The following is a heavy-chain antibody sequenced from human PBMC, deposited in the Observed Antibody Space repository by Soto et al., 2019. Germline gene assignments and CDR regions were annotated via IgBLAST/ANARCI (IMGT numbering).Heavy chain of an antibody. Sequence: GGSLRLSCAASGFTFSSYAMHWVRQAPGKGLEWVAVISYDGSNKYYADSVKGRFTISRDNSKNTLYLQMNSLRAEDTAVYYCSHGYYQYFYSWGQGTLVTVSS. J-gene: IGHJ4*02. CDR2: ISYDGSNK. D-gene: IGHD5-18*01. CDR1: GFTFSSYA. CDR3: SHGYYQYFYS. V-gene: IGHV3-30-3*01.